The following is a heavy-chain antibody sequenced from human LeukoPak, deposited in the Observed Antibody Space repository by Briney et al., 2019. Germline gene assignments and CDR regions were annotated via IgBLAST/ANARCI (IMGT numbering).Heavy chain of an antibody. CDR2: ISAYNGNT. CDR1: GYTFTSYG. CDR3: ARGYYYDSSGHREDPDY. Sequence: ASVKVSCKASGYTFTSYGISWVRQAPGQGLEWMGWISAYNGNTNYAQKFQGRVTITADESTSTAYMELSSLRSEDTAVYYCARGYYYDSSGHREDPDYWGQGTLVTVSS. D-gene: IGHD3-22*01. V-gene: IGHV1-18*01. J-gene: IGHJ4*02.